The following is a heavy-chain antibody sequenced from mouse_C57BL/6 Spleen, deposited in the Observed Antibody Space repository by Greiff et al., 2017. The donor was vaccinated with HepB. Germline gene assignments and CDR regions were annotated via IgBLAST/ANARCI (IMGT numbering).Heavy chain of an antibody. CDR3: AQGAAAVVARRDYAMDY. J-gene: IGHJ4*01. Sequence: EVQLQQSGPELVKPGASVKISCKASGYTFTDYYMNWVKQSHGKSLEWIGDINPNNGGTSYNQKFKGKATLTVDKSSSTAYMELRSLTSEDSAVYYCAQGAAAVVARRDYAMDYWGQGTSVTVSS. D-gene: IGHD1-1*01. V-gene: IGHV1-26*01. CDR2: INPNNGGT. CDR1: GYTFTDYY.